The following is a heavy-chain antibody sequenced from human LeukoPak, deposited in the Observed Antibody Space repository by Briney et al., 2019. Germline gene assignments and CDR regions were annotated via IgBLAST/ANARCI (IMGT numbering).Heavy chain of an antibody. CDR3: ARTIAVAGTRQFDY. Sequence: SETLSLTCAVYGGSFSDYWWTWIRQPPGKGLEWIGEINHSGSTNYNPSLKSRVTISVDTSKNQFSLKLSSVTAADTAVYYCARTIAVAGTRQFDYWGQGTLVTVSS. CDR2: INHSGST. CDR1: GGSFSDYW. D-gene: IGHD6-19*01. J-gene: IGHJ4*02. V-gene: IGHV4-34*01.